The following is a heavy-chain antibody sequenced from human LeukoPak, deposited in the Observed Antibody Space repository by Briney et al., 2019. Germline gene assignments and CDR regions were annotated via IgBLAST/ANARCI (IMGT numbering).Heavy chain of an antibody. Sequence: GGSLRLSCAASGFTFSSYSMNWVGKAPGKGLEWVSPISSSSSYIYYADSVKGRFTISRDNAKNSLYLQMNSLRAEDTAVYYCARDQVVGSGRNYGMDVWGQGTTVTVSS. D-gene: IGHD3-10*01. CDR3: ARDQVVGSGRNYGMDV. CDR1: GFTFSSYS. V-gene: IGHV3-21*01. J-gene: IGHJ6*02. CDR2: ISSSSSYI.